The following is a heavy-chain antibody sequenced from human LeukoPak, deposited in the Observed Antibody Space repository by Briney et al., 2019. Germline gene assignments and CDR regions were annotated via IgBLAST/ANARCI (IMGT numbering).Heavy chain of an antibody. CDR3: AKGYGSGSYGGYFDY. V-gene: IGHV3-23*01. Sequence: GGSLRLSCAASGFTFSSYAMSWVRQAPGKGLEWVSAISGSGGSTYYADSVKGRFTISRDNSKNTLYLQMNSLRAEDTAVYYCAKGYGSGSYGGYFDYWGQGTLVTVSS. CDR2: ISGSGGST. CDR1: GFTFSSYA. D-gene: IGHD3-10*01. J-gene: IGHJ4*02.